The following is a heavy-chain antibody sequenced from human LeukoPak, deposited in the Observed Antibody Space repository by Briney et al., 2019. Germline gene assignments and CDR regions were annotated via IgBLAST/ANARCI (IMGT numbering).Heavy chain of an antibody. CDR3: VKDLGFGMIVPRGFHY. Sequence: GGSLRLSCAASGFTFDDSAMHWVRQAPGKGLEWVSGISWSSDNFGYADSVKGRFTISRDNAKKSLYLEMNGLRAEDTAMYYCVKDLGFGMIVPRGFHYWGQGTLVSVPS. CDR1: GFTFDDSA. J-gene: IGHJ4*02. V-gene: IGHV3-9*01. CDR2: ISWSSDNF. D-gene: IGHD3-22*01.